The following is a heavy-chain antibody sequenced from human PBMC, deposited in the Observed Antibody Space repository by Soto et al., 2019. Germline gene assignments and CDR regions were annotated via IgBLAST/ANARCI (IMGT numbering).Heavy chain of an antibody. CDR3: AKMEKILYFDY. CDR1: GFTFSSYT. D-gene: IGHD1-1*01. V-gene: IGHV3-23*01. CDR2: ISGSGGST. J-gene: IGHJ4*02. Sequence: EVQLLESGGGLVQPGGSLRLSCEASGFTFSSYTMSWVRQAPGKGLEWVSAISGSGGSTYYADSVKGRFTISSDNSKNTLYLQMNSLRAEDTAVYYCAKMEKILYFDYWGQGTLVTVSS.